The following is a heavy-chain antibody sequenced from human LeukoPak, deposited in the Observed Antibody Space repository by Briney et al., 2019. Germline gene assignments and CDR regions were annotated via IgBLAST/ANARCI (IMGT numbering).Heavy chain of an antibody. CDR1: GFTFSSYG. V-gene: IGHV3-30*02. CDR2: IRYDGSNK. J-gene: IGHJ4*02. CDR3: AKGAPIVGATTSFDY. D-gene: IGHD1-26*01. Sequence: GGSLRLSCAASGFTFSSYGIHWVRQAPGKGLEWVAFIRYDGSNKYYADSVKGRFTISRDNSKNTLYLQTNSLRAEGTAVYYCAKGAPIVGATTSFDYWGQGTLVTVSS.